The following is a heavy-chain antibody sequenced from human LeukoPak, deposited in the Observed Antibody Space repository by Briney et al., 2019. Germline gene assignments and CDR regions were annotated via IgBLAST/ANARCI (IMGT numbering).Heavy chain of an antibody. CDR1: GFTFSSYS. J-gene: IGHJ6*02. D-gene: IGHD3-10*01. CDR3: ASVYGSGIGYYYYGMDV. V-gene: IGHV3-21*01. CDR2: ISSSSSYI. Sequence: GGSLRLSCAASGFTFSSYSMNWVRQAPGKGLEWVSSISSSSSYIYYADSVKGRFTISRDNAKNSLYLQMNSLRAEDTAVYYCASVYGSGIGYYYYGMDVWGQGTTVTVSS.